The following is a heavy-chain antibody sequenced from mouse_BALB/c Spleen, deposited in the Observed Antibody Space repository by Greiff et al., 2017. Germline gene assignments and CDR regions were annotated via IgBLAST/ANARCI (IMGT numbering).Heavy chain of an antibody. CDR2: ISTYYGDA. Sequence: VQLVESGAELVRPGVSVKISCKGSGYTFTDYAMHWVKQSHAKSLEWIGVISTYYGDASYNQKFKGKATMTVDKSSSTAYMELARLTSEDSAIYYCARGVYGNYEWFAYWGQGTLVTVSA. J-gene: IGHJ3*01. CDR1: GYTFTDYA. V-gene: IGHV1S137*01. CDR3: ARGVYGNYEWFAY. D-gene: IGHD2-1*01.